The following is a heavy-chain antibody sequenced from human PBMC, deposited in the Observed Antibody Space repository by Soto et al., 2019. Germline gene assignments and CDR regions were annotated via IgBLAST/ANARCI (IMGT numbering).Heavy chain of an antibody. CDR1: GDSFNDYY. J-gene: IGHJ6*03. CDR2: INPNGGVT. D-gene: IGHD5-12*01. Sequence: VQLVQSGAEVKKPGASVKVSCKTSGDSFNDYYIHWVRQAPGQGLEWMGWINPNGGVTKYAQKFRGRVTVTRDTSIRTVYMELSSLRSDDTAFYYCARESGGATATLDYYYFYLDVWGKGTTVTVSS. CDR3: ARESGGATATLDYYYFYLDV. V-gene: IGHV1-2*02.